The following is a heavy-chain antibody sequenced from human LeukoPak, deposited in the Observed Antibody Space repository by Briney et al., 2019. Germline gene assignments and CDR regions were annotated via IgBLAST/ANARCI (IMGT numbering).Heavy chain of an antibody. CDR3: ARVTMVRGVKATFDY. J-gene: IGHJ4*02. CDR1: GGSISSGGYS. V-gene: IGHV4-30-2*01. CDR2: IYHSGST. Sequence: SQTLSLTCAVSGGSISSGGYSWSWIRQPPGKGLEWIGYIYHSGSTYYNPSLKSRVTISVDRSKNQFSLKLSSVTAADTAVYYCARVTMVRGVKATFDYWGQGTLVTVSS. D-gene: IGHD3-10*01.